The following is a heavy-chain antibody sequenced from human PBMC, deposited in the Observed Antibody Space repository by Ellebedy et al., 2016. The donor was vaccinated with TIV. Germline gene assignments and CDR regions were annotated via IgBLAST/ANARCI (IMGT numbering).Heavy chain of an antibody. Sequence: ASVKVSCXASDYTFTRYSITWVRQAPGQGLEWMGWISAYNGNTNYAQKLQGRVTMTTDTSTSTAYMDLRSLRSDDTAVYYCARGASGSYPLPLDYWGQGTLVTVSS. D-gene: IGHD1-26*01. J-gene: IGHJ4*02. CDR1: DYTFTRYS. CDR3: ARGASGSYPLPLDY. CDR2: ISAYNGNT. V-gene: IGHV1-18*01.